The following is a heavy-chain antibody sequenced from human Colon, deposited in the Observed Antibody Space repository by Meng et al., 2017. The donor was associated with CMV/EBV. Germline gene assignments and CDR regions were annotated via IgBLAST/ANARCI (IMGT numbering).Heavy chain of an antibody. CDR2: IYYSGST. J-gene: IGHJ4*02. V-gene: IGHV4-59*01. CDR1: GGSISSYY. Sequence: GSLRLSCTVSGGSISSYYWSWIRQPPGKGLEWIGYIYYSGSTNYNPSLKSRVTISVDTPKNQFYLKLSSVTAADTAVYYCARDLGADYFDYWGQGTLVTVSS. CDR3: ARDLGADYFDY. D-gene: IGHD3-16*01.